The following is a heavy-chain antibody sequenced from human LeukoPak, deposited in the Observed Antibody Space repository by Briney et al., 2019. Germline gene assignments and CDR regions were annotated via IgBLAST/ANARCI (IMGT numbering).Heavy chain of an antibody. CDR1: GFTFSSYG. V-gene: IGHV3-33*01. CDR3: ARDEQTYYDILTENAFDI. CDR2: IWYDGSNK. J-gene: IGHJ3*02. Sequence: GGSLRLSCAASGFTFSSYGMHWVRQAPGKGLEWAAVIWYDGSNKYYADSVKGRFTISRDNSKNTLYLQMNSLRAWDTAVYYCARDEQTYYDILTENAFDIWGQGTMVTVSS. D-gene: IGHD3-9*01.